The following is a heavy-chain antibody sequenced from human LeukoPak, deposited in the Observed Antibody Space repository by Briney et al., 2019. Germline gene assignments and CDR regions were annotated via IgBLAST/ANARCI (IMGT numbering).Heavy chain of an antibody. J-gene: IGHJ3*02. CDR3: ARWGLGKGDAFDI. Sequence: GGSLRLSCAASGFTFSSYAMSWVRQAPGKGLVWVSRINSDGSSTTYADSVRGRFTISRDNAKNTLYLQMNSLRAEDTAVYYCARWGLGKGDAFDIWGQGTMLTVSS. V-gene: IGHV3-74*01. CDR1: GFTFSSYA. CDR2: INSDGSST. D-gene: IGHD3-10*01.